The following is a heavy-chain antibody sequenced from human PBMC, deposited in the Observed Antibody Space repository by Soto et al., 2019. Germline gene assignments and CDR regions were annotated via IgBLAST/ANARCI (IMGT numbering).Heavy chain of an antibody. Sequence: GGAPRPSCAGSGFTLSTYWMGWVRQAQGKRLEWVANIRQDGGEITYVDSVRGRFTISRDNAKSSLYLQMNSLRVDDTAVYYCAAWPRSSWFDPWGQGTLVTVSS. CDR1: GFTLSTYW. CDR2: IRQDGGEI. V-gene: IGHV3-7*05. J-gene: IGHJ5*02. D-gene: IGHD6-13*01. CDR3: AAWPRSSWFDP.